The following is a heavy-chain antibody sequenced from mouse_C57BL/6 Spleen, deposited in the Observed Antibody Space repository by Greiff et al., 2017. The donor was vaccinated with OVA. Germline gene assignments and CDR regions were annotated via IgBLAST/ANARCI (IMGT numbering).Heavy chain of an antibody. Sequence: QVQLQQSGAELARPGASVKMSCKASGYTFTSYTMHWVKQRPGQGLEWIGYINPSSGYTKYNQKFKDKATLTADKSSSTAYMQLSSLTSEESAVYYCASITTVVASMDYWGQGTSVTVSS. J-gene: IGHJ4*01. CDR2: INPSSGYT. CDR1: GYTFTSYT. D-gene: IGHD1-1*01. CDR3: ASITTVVASMDY. V-gene: IGHV1-4*01.